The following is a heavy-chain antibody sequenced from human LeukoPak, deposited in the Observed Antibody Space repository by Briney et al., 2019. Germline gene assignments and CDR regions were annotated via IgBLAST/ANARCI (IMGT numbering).Heavy chain of an antibody. Sequence: GGSLRLSCAASGFTFTSHEMNWVRQAPGKGLEWVSYITSTNTTYYADSVKGRFTISRDNAKNSLYLQMNSVRAEDTATYYCARGGYCGSTRCYVFNAFDIWGQGTMVTVSS. CDR3: ARGGYCGSTRCYVFNAFDI. CDR1: GFTFTSHE. D-gene: IGHD2-2*01. CDR2: ITSTNTT. V-gene: IGHV3-48*03. J-gene: IGHJ3*02.